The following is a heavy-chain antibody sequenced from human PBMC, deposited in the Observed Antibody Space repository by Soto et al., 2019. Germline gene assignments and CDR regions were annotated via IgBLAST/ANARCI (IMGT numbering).Heavy chain of an antibody. V-gene: IGHV3-23*01. CDR3: AKVGYSYALSSSDY. Sequence: AGGSLRLSCAASGGTLSSDAMSGVRQAPGKGLEWVSAISGSGGSTYYADSVKGRFTISRDNSKNTLYLQMNSLRAEDTAVYYCAKVGYSYALSSSDYSGQGTLVTVSS. CDR1: GGTLSSDA. J-gene: IGHJ4*02. D-gene: IGHD5-18*01. CDR2: ISGSGGST.